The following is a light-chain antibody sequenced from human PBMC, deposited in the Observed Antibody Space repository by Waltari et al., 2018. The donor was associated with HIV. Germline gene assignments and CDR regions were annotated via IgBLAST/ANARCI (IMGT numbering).Light chain of an antibody. CDR3: KSADSSGTWV. V-gene: IGLV3-25*03. CDR1: ALPKQF. J-gene: IGLJ3*02. Sequence: SFELTQPPSVSVSPGQTARITCPGDALPKQFAYWYQQKPGQAPVLIIYQDTERPAGIPERFSGSSSGTRVTLTVSGVQAEDEADYYCKSADSSGTWVFGGGTKLTVL. CDR2: QDT.